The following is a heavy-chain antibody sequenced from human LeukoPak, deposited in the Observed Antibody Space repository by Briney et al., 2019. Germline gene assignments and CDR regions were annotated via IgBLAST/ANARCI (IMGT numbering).Heavy chain of an antibody. V-gene: IGHV4-39*01. D-gene: IGHD2-2*01. Sequence: SETLSLTCTVSGGSISSSSYYWGWIRQPPGKGLEWIGRIYYSGSTYYNPSLKSRVTISVDTSKNQFSLKLSSVTAADTAVYYCARVYQLDFDYWGQGTLVTVSS. J-gene: IGHJ4*02. CDR3: ARVYQLDFDY. CDR2: IYYSGST. CDR1: GGSISSSSYY.